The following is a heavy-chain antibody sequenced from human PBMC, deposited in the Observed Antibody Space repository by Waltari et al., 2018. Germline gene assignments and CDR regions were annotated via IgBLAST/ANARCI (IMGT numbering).Heavy chain of an antibody. J-gene: IGHJ2*01. D-gene: IGHD3-10*01. V-gene: IGHV3-7*03. CDR3: ARVGESGGWYFDL. CDR1: GFPSNYYR. Sequence: DVQLVEWGGALVQPGGSRGVSCAASGFPSNYYRMTWISQAPGKGVEWVAIIKQDGSETWYVDSVKGRFTISRDNAKNSLYLQMISLRVEDTAVYYCARVGESGGWYFDLWGRGTLVTVSS. CDR2: IKQDGSET.